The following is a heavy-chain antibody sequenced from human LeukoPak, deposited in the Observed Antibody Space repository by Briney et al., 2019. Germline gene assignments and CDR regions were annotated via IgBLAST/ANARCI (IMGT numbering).Heavy chain of an antibody. CDR1: GYTLTNYG. V-gene: IGHV1-18*01. J-gene: IGHJ6*02. CDR2: ISGFNGNT. CDR3: ARETNFDWLSSGLYNYDMDV. Sequence: ASVKVSCKASGYTLTNYGISWVRQAPGQGLEGMGWISGFNGNTNYAQKLQNRLSMTTDTSTSTAYMELRSLRSDDTAVYYCARETNFDWLSSGLYNYDMDVWGQGTTVTVSS. D-gene: IGHD3-9*01.